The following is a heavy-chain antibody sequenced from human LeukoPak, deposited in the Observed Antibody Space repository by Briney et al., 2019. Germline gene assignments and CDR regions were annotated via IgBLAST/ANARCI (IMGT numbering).Heavy chain of an antibody. CDR3: ARDLFGGYSYGPY. CDR1: GFTFSSYS. D-gene: IGHD5-18*01. CDR2: ISSSSSTI. Sequence: GGPLRLSCAASGFTFSSYSMNWVRQAPGKGLEWVSYISSSSSTIYYADSVKGRFTISRDNAKNSLYLQMNSLRAEDTAVYYCARDLFGGYSYGPYWGQGTLVTVSS. V-gene: IGHV3-48*04. J-gene: IGHJ4*02.